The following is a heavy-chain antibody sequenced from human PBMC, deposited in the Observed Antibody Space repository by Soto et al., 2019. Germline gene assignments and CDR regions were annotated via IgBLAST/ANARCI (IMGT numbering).Heavy chain of an antibody. CDR2: ISYGGSNK. CDR3: AKEQLERQRLYYGYMDV. Sequence: ESGGGVVQPGRSLSLSCAASGFTFSRYGMHWVRQAPGKGLEWVAVISYGGSNKYYADSVKGRFTISRDNSNNTLYLQMNSLRAEDTAVYYCAKEQLERQRLYYGYMDVWGKGTTVTVS. V-gene: IGHV3-30*18. D-gene: IGHD1-1*01. J-gene: IGHJ6*03. CDR1: GFTFSRYG.